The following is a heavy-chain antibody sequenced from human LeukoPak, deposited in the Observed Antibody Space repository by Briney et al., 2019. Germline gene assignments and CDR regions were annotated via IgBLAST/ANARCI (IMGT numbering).Heavy chain of an antibody. D-gene: IGHD6-13*01. CDR2: IYSGGSA. Sequence: GGPLRLSCAASGFTVSSTFMSCVRQAPGKALEWISVIYSGGSAYYPDSVKGRFTISRDNSKNTLYLQMNSLRAEDTAIYYCARNPHQLALMVDFWGLGTLVTVSS. J-gene: IGHJ4*02. V-gene: IGHV3-66*01. CDR1: GFTVSSTF. CDR3: ARNPHQLALMVDF.